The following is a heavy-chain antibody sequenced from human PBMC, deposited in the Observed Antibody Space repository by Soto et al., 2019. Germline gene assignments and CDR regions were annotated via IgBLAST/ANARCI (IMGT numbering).Heavy chain of an antibody. J-gene: IGHJ6*02. CDR3: ARQGCGPPLGLVDV. CDR2: VHHSWGS. D-gene: IGHD3-16*02. Sequence: QVQLQESGPGLVKPSETLSLSCTVSGGSISSYYWSWFRQSPGKRMEWIGYVHHSWGSSYNPCLQSRGAIPLDTSKSQFSLTVTSVTATDTAVYYCARQGCGPPLGLVDVWGQGTTVTVSS. CDR1: GGSISSYY. V-gene: IGHV4-59*08.